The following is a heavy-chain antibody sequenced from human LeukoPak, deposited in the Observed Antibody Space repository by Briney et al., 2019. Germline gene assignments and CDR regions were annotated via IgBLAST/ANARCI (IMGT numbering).Heavy chain of an antibody. CDR2: ISAYNGNT. J-gene: IGHJ6*03. D-gene: IGHD1-26*01. CDR3: ARDQYSGSYYTYYYYYMDV. CDR1: GYTFTSYG. V-gene: IGHV1-18*01. Sequence: ASVKVSCKASGYTFTSYGINWVRQAPGQGLEWMGWISAYNGNTNYAQKLQGRVTMTTDTSTSTAYMELRSLRSDDTAVYYCARDQYSGSYYTYYYYYMDVWGKGTTVTVSS.